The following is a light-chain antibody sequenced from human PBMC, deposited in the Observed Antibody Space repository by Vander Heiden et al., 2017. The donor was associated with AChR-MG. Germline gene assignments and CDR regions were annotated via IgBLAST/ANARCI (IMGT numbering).Light chain of an antibody. V-gene: IGLV2-14*01. CDR1: SSDVGGYNY. CDR2: EVS. CDR3: SSYTSSSTLGV. Sequence: QSALTQPASVSGSPGQSITISCTGTSSDVGGYNYVSWYQQHPGKAPKLMSYEVSNRPSGVSNRFSGLQAEDEADYYCSSYTSSSTLGVFGGGTKLTVL. J-gene: IGLJ2*01.